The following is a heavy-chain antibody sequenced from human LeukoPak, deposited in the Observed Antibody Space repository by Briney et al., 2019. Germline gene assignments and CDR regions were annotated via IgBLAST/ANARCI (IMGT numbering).Heavy chain of an antibody. CDR2: ISWNSGSI. J-gene: IGHJ3*02. CDR3: AKDQNDSPWMAFDI. D-gene: IGHD3-22*01. V-gene: IGHV3-9*01. Sequence: GGSLRLSCAASGFTFDDYAMHWVRQAPGKGLEWVSGISWNSGSIGYADSAKGRFTISRDNAKNSLYLQMNSLRAEDTALYYCAKDQNDSPWMAFDIWGQGTMVTVSS. CDR1: GFTFDDYA.